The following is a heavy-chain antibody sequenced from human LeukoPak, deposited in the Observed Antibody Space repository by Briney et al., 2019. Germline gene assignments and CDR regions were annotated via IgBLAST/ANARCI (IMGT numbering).Heavy chain of an antibody. J-gene: IGHJ6*03. CDR1: GGSISGYY. Sequence: SETLSLTCTVSGGSISGYYWSWIRQPPGKGLEWIGYIYYSGNTYYNPSLKSRVTISVDTSKNHLSLKLTSVTAADTAVYYCARAYYDTGTYIFYYYYYMDVWGKGTTVTVSS. CDR2: IYYSGNT. CDR3: ARAYYDTGTYIFYYYYYMDV. V-gene: IGHV4-59*01. D-gene: IGHD3-22*01.